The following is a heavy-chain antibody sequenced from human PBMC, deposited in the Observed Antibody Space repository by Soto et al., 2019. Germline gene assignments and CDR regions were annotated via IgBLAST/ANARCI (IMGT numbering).Heavy chain of an antibody. CDR2: ISSSGSTI. J-gene: IGHJ4*02. Sequence: GVSLRLSCAASGFTFSSYEMNWVRQAPGKGLEWVSYISSSGSTIYYADSVKGRFTISRDNAKNSLYLQMNSLRAEDTAVYYCARDRRFLEWFPFDYWGQGTLVTVSS. CDR1: GFTFSSYE. V-gene: IGHV3-48*03. D-gene: IGHD3-3*01. CDR3: ARDRRFLEWFPFDY.